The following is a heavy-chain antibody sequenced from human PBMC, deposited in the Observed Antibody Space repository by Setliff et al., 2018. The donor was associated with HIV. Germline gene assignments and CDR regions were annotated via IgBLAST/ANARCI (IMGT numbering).Heavy chain of an antibody. CDR1: GFTLSTYW. Sequence: GGSLRLSCAASGFTLSTYWTHWVRQGPGKGLVWVSRISSSSRSKYYADSVKGRFTISRDNAKNSLYLQMNSLTAEDTAVYYCARDVSWRVRTYIDYWGQGALVTVSS. V-gene: IGHV3-21*01. D-gene: IGHD3-3*01. CDR3: ARDVSWRVRTYIDY. CDR2: ISSSSRSK. J-gene: IGHJ4*02.